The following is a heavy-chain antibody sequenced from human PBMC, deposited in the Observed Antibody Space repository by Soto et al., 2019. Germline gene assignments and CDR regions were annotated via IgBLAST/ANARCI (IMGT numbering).Heavy chain of an antibody. CDR1: GYTFSSYA. J-gene: IGHJ4*02. D-gene: IGHD7-27*01. CDR2: INAGYGNT. CDR3: ARDTGDGTFDF. V-gene: IGHV1-3*01. Sequence: QVHLVQSGAEVRKPGASVKVSCKASGYTFSSYAMHWVRQAPGQRLEWMGWINAGYGNTKSSQKFQDSVTISRDTSAITAYMELTSLRSEDTAVYYCARDTGDGTFDFWGQGTLVTVSS.